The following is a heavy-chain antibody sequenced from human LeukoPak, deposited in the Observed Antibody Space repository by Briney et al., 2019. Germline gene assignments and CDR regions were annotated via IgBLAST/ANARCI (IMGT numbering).Heavy chain of an antibody. D-gene: IGHD2/OR15-2a*01. J-gene: IGHJ5*02. CDR3: ARESTRTRVQWFHP. CDR1: GFAFSLSG. V-gene: IGHV3-30*02. CDR2: IQFDGSEE. Sequence: GGSLRLSCASSGFAFSLSGMHWLRQAPGKVLELVAFIQFDGSEEYYPEYVKGPFTVSRDNSKSTIFLQMSSMRAEDMAVYYCARESTRTRVQWFHPWGEGTLVTVS.